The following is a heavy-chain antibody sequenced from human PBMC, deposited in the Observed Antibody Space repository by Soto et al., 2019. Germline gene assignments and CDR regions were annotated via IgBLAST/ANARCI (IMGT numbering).Heavy chain of an antibody. CDR2: INSDGSST. Sequence: EVQLVESGGGLVQPGGSLRLSCAASGFTFSSYWMHWVRQAPGKGLVWVSRINSDGSSTSYADSVQGRFTISRDNAKNTLYLQMNRHRAENTAVYYCARARVAVGGGWFDPWGQGTLVTVSS. CDR3: ARARVAVGGGWFDP. CDR1: GFTFSSYW. J-gene: IGHJ5*02. D-gene: IGHD1-26*01. V-gene: IGHV3-74*01.